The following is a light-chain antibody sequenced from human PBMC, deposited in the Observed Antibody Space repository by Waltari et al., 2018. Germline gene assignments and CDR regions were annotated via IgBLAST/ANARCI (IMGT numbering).Light chain of an antibody. V-gene: IGKV3-20*01. J-gene: IGKJ1*01. CDR1: HSFSRS. CDR2: GAS. Sequence: SVIASHSFSRSLSWYMQKPGRAPSLLIYGASSRATGIPDSFSVSGSWTDFSLTISRLEPEDFAVYYCQHYVRLPVTFGQGTKVEIK. CDR3: QHYVRLPVT.